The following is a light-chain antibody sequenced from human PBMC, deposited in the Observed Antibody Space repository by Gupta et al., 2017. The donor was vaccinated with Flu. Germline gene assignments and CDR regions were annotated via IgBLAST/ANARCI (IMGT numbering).Light chain of an antibody. J-gene: IGKJ5*01. Sequence: EIVMTQSPATLSVSPGEKATLSCRTSQSVDRNLSWFQQKPGQAPRLLIYGASTRETSVPVRFSVSWSGTDFTLTISGLQSEDFAVYSCQQYSNWPPSLTFGQGTRLDNK. CDR1: QSVDRN. CDR3: QQYSNWPPSLT. CDR2: GAS. V-gene: IGKV3-15*01.